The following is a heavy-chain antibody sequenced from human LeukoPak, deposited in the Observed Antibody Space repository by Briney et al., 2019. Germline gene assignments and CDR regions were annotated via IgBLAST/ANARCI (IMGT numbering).Heavy chain of an antibody. CDR2: ISSDGSST. Sequence: GGSLGLSCAASGFTFSSYWMHWVRQAPGKGLVWVSRISSDGSSTSYADSVKGRFSTSRDNAKNTLYLQMNSLRAEDTAVYYCAKAVGTTNMGSWGQGALVTVSS. V-gene: IGHV3-74*01. D-gene: IGHD2-2*01. J-gene: IGHJ5*02. CDR1: GFTFSSYW. CDR3: AKAVGTTNMGS.